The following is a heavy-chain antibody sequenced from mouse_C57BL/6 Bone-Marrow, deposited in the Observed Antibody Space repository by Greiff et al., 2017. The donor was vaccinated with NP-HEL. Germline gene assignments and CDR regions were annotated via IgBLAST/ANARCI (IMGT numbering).Heavy chain of an antibody. V-gene: IGHV5-12*01. CDR2: ISNGGGST. CDR3: ARQEGLPWFAY. J-gene: IGHJ3*01. CDR1: GFTFSDYY. Sequence: EVQLVESGGGLVQPGGSLKLSCAASGFTFSDYYMYWVRQTPEKRLEWVAYISNGGGSTYYPDTVKGRFTISRDNAKNTLYLQMSRLKSEDTAMYYCARQEGLPWFAYWGQGTLVTVSA.